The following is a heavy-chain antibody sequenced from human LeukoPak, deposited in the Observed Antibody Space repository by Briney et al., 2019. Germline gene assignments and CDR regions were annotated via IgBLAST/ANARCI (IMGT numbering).Heavy chain of an antibody. D-gene: IGHD3-3*01. CDR1: GFTFSDYY. CDR2: ISSSGSTI. V-gene: IGHV3-11*01. Sequence: PGGSLRLSCAASGFTFSDYYMSWIRQAPGKGLEWVSYISSSGSTIYYADSAKGRFTISRDNAKNSLYLQMNSLRAEDTAVYYCARANYDFWSGPSPFFDYWGQGTLVTVSS. CDR3: ARANYDFWSGPSPFFDY. J-gene: IGHJ4*02.